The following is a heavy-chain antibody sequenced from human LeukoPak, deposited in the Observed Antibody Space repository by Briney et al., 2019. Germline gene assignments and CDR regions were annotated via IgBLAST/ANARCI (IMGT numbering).Heavy chain of an antibody. V-gene: IGHV1-24*01. J-gene: IGHJ3*02. Sequence: ASVKVSCKVSGYTLTELSMHWVRQAPGKGLEWKGGFDPEDGETIYAQKFQGRVTMTEDTSTDTAYMELSSLRSEDTAVYYCATEGSYYEHDAFDIWGQGTMVTVSS. CDR2: FDPEDGET. CDR1: GYTLTELS. CDR3: ATEGSYYEHDAFDI. D-gene: IGHD1-26*01.